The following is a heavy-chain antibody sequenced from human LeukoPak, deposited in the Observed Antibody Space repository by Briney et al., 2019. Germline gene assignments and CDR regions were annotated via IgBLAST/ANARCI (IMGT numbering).Heavy chain of an antibody. CDR1: GYTLTELS. CDR3: ARPAGYQLPKEMYLYY. V-gene: IGHV1-24*01. CDR2: FDPEDGET. D-gene: IGHD2-2*01. Sequence: ASVTVSCKVSGYTLTELSMHWVRQAPGKGLEWMGGFDPEDGETIYAQKFQGGVTMTEDTSTDTAYMELSSLRSEDTAVYYCARPAGYQLPKEMYLYYWGQGTLVTVSS. J-gene: IGHJ4*02.